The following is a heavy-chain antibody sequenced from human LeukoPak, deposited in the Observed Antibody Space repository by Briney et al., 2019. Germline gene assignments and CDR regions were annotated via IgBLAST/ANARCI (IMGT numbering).Heavy chain of an antibody. J-gene: IGHJ4*02. CDR1: GFTFSTYW. D-gene: IGHD1-1*01. Sequence: HPGGSLRLSCAASGFTFSTYWMHWVRQAPGKGLVWVSRINTDGSRTSYADSVKGRFTISRDNAKNTLYLQMNSLRADDTAVYYCARGGLEPVDNWGRGTLVTVSS. CDR3: ARGGLEPVDN. CDR2: INTDGSRT. V-gene: IGHV3-74*01.